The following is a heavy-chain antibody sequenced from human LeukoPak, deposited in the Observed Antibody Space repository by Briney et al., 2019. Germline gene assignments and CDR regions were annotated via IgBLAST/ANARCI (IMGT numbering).Heavy chain of an antibody. J-gene: IGHJ4*02. V-gene: IGHV4-59*01. CDR3: AKGAVAGLDY. D-gene: IGHD6-19*01. CDR2: IHNSGSS. CDR1: GGSISNYY. Sequence: SETLSLTCTVSGGSISNYYWSWIRQPPGKGLEWIGYIHNSGSSSYNPSLRSRVTISVDTTKTQFSLKLTSVTPTDTAVYYCAKGAVAGLDYWGQGTLVTVSS.